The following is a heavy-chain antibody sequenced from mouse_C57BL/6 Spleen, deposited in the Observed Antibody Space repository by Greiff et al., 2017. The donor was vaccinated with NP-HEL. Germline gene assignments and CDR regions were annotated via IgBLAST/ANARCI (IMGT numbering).Heavy chain of an antibody. CDR1: GYTFTDYE. CDR3: TRGGTTVVAPYAMDY. D-gene: IGHD1-1*01. V-gene: IGHV1-15*01. Sequence: QVQLQQSGAELVRPGASVKLSCKASGYTFTDYEMHWVKQTPVHGLEWIGAIDPETGGTAYNQKFKGKAILTADKSSSTAYMGLRSLTSEDSAVYYCTRGGTTVVAPYAMDYWGQGTSVTVSS. J-gene: IGHJ4*01. CDR2: IDPETGGT.